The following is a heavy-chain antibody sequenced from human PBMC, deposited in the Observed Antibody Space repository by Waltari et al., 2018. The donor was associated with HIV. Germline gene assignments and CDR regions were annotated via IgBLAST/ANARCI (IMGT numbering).Heavy chain of an antibody. CDR1: GGSFSGYK. CDR2: INHSGST. D-gene: IGHD2-15*01. Sequence: QVQLQQWGAGLLKPSETLSITWAVYGGSFSGYKWSWIRQPPGKGLEWIGEINHSGSTNSNPSLKSRVTISVDTSKNQCSLKLSSVTAAYTAVYYRATLPYGGRWYWGQGTLVTVSS. V-gene: IGHV4-34*01. CDR3: ATLPYGGRWY. J-gene: IGHJ4*02.